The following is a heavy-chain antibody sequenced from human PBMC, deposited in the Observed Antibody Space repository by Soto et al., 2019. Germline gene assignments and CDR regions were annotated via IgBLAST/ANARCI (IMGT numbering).Heavy chain of an antibody. CDR3: AHPRGYGVFDAVDI. J-gene: IGHJ3*02. D-gene: IGHD4-17*01. CDR2: ISGSGGST. CDR1: GFTFSSYA. V-gene: IGHV3-23*04. Sequence: VQLVESGGGVVQPGRSLRLSCAASGFTFSSYAMHWVRQAPGKGLEWVSAISGSGGSTYYAESVRGRFTISRDNSINTLYLQMSSLRTEDTAVYYCAHPRGYGVFDAVDIWGQGTMVTVSS.